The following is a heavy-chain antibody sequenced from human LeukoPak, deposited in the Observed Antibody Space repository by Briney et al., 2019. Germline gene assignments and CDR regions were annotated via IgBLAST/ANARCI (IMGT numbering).Heavy chain of an antibody. CDR1: GFNFTIYS. CDR2: IRAEGDPT. Sequence: PGGSLRLSCRASGFNFTIYSMNCVRQAPGKGLEWVSVIRAEGDPTHYADSVKGRFTISRDNSKNMVYLQMNSLRAEDTAMYYCGKDGYSPDSVCPTKIVVAGYVDHWGQGTLVTVSS. D-gene: IGHD5/OR15-5a*01. CDR3: GKDGYSPDSVCPTKIVVAGYVDH. V-gene: IGHV3-23*01. J-gene: IGHJ4*02.